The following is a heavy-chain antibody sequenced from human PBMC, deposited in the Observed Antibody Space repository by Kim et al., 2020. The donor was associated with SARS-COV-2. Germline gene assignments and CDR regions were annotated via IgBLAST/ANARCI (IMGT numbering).Heavy chain of an antibody. CDR1: GYTFTNYA. CDR3: ARELQLVGLDY. CDR2: INTNTGNP. D-gene: IGHD6-13*01. V-gene: IGHV7-4-1*02. J-gene: IGHJ4*02. Sequence: ASVKVSCKASGYTFTNYAMNWVRQAPGQGLEWMGWINTNTGNPTYAQGFRGRFVLSLDTSVSTAYLQISSLTAEDTAVYYCARELQLVGLDYWGQGTLVT.